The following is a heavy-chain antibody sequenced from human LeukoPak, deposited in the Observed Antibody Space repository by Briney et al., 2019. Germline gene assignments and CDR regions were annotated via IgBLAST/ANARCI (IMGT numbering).Heavy chain of an antibody. J-gene: IGHJ5*01. V-gene: IGHV3-74*01. D-gene: IGHD6-19*01. CDR2: INTDGTVT. Sequence: GGSLRLSWAASGFTFSKYWMPWVRQAPGKGLESVSRINTDGTVTTYADSVKGRFTVSRDNADNTMFLQMNSVRDEDTAVYYCATKQWLAPPPDSWCQGTPVTVSS. CDR1: GFTFSKYW. CDR3: ATKQWLAPPPDS.